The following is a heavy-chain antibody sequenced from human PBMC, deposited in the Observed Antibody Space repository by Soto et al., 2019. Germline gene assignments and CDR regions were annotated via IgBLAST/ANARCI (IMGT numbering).Heavy chain of an antibody. J-gene: IGHJ5*02. CDR2: IYYSGST. CDR1: GGSVSSGSYY. V-gene: IGHV4-61*01. CDR3: ARSDYDSNWFDP. D-gene: IGHD3-3*01. Sequence: QVQLQESGPGLVKPSETLSLTCTVSGGSVSSGSYYWSWIRQPPGKGLEWIGYIYYSGSTNYNPSLQSRXXIXAXXSKNQFSLKLSSVTAADTAVYYCARSDYDSNWFDPWGQGTLVTVSS.